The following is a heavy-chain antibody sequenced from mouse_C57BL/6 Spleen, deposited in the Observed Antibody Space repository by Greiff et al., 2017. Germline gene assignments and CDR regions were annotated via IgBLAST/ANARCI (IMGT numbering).Heavy chain of an antibody. J-gene: IGHJ2*01. V-gene: IGHV14-1*01. CDR1: GFNIKDYY. CDR3: TTAYYDGRGFDY. D-gene: IGHD1-1*01. CDR2: IDPEDGDT. Sequence: EVQLQQSGAELVRPGASVKLSCTASGFNIKDYYMHWVKQRPEQGLEWIGRIDPEDGDTEYAPKFQGQATMTADTSSNTAYLQLSSLTSGDTAVYYCTTAYYDGRGFDYWGQGTTLTVSS.